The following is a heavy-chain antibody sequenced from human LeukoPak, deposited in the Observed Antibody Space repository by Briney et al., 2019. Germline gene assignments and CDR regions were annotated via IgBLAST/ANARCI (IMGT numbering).Heavy chain of an antibody. CDR2: ISSGGSTI. J-gene: IGHJ4*02. V-gene: IGHV3-48*03. CDR1: GFTFSGYE. D-gene: IGHD5-18*01. Sequence: GGSLRLSCAASGFTFSGYEMNWVRQAPGRGLEWVSYISSGGSTIYYADSVKGRFTISRDNAKDSLYLQMNSLRAEDTAVYYCARMGYNYGYRGFDYWGQGTLVAVSS. CDR3: ARMGYNYGYRGFDY.